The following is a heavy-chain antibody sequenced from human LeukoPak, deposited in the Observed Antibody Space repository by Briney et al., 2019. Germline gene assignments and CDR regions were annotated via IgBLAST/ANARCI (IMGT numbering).Heavy chain of an antibody. J-gene: IGHJ3*02. CDR2: ISAYNGNT. Sequence: GASVKVSCKASGYTFTSYGISWVRQAPGQGLEWMGWISAYNGNTNYAQKLQGRVTMTTDTSTSTAYMELRSLRSDDTAVYYCARGNWNCGPRHAFDIWGQGTMVTVSS. V-gene: IGHV1-18*01. CDR1: GYTFTSYG. CDR3: ARGNWNCGPRHAFDI. D-gene: IGHD1-7*01.